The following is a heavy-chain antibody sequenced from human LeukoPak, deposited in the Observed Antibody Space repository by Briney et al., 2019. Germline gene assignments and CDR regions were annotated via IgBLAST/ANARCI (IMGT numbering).Heavy chain of an antibody. CDR1: GYTFSSYS. Sequence: GGSLRLSCVASGYTFSSYSINWVRQAPGKGLEWVSSISVRSNYIYYADSVRGRFSISRDDARDSLYLQMNSLRAEDTAVYYCVRLRRNSDTSGFYYYYDFWGQGTLVAVSP. CDR3: VRLRRNSDTSGFYYYYDF. V-gene: IGHV3-21*01. J-gene: IGHJ4*02. CDR2: ISVRSNYI. D-gene: IGHD3-22*01.